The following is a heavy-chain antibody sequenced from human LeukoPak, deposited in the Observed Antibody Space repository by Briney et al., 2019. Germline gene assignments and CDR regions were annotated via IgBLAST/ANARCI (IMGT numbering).Heavy chain of an antibody. Sequence: SETLSLTCAVYGGSFSGYYWSWIRQPPGKGLEWIGEINHSGSTNYNPSLKSRVTISVDTSKNQFSLKLSSVTAADTAAYYCARQISREGYSGSYYGPFDYWGQGTLVTVSS. CDR3: ARQISREGYSGSYYGPFDY. D-gene: IGHD1-26*01. J-gene: IGHJ4*02. CDR2: INHSGST. V-gene: IGHV4-34*01. CDR1: GGSFSGYY.